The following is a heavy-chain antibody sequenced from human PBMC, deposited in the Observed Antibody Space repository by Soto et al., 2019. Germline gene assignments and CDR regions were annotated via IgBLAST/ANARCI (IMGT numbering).Heavy chain of an antibody. V-gene: IGHV4-31*03. CDR2: IYYSGRT. CDR1: GGSISSGGYY. CDR3: ARDPYHYYGSGEALFDP. D-gene: IGHD3-10*01. Sequence: QVQLQESGPGLVKPSQTLSLTCTVSGGSISSGGYYWSWIRQHPGKGLEWIGYIYYSGRTYYNPSLKSRVTLSVDTSKNLFALKLNSVTAADTAVYYCARDPYHYYGSGEALFDPWGQRPLVTDSS. J-gene: IGHJ5*02.